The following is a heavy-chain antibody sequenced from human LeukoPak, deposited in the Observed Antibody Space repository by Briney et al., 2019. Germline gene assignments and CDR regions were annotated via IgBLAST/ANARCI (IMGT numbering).Heavy chain of an antibody. Sequence: GGSLRLSCAASGFTFSSYWMSWVRQAPGKGLEWVSTISGSGDRTYYADSVKGRFTISRDNSKNTLFLHMNSLRAEDTAVYSCAKGYYGSGSYGWFDYWGQGTLVTVSS. D-gene: IGHD3-10*01. V-gene: IGHV3-23*01. CDR2: ISGSGDRT. CDR1: GFTFSSYW. CDR3: AKGYYGSGSYGWFDY. J-gene: IGHJ4*02.